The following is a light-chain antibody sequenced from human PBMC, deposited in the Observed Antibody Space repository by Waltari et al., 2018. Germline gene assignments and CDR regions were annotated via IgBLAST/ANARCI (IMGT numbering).Light chain of an antibody. CDR2: KVS. CDR1: QSLVHSVGNTY. Sequence: DVVMTQSPLSLPVTLGQPASISCKSSQSLVHSVGNTYLQWFHQRPGQSPRRLIYKVSYRDSGVPDRFSGSGSGTDFTLKISRVEAEDVGVYYCMQGTHWPYTFGQGTKLDIK. V-gene: IGKV2-30*02. J-gene: IGKJ2*01. CDR3: MQGTHWPYT.